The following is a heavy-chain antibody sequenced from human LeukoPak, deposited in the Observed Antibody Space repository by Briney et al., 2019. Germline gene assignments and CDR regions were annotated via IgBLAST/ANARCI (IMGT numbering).Heavy chain of an antibody. CDR3: ARERSYYMDV. V-gene: IGHV3-48*04. Sequence: GALRLSCAASGFTSSSYSMNGVRQAPGKGLEWVSYISSSSSTIYYADSVKGRFTISRDNAKNSLYLQMNSLRAEDTAVYYCARERSYYMDVWGKGTTVTVSS. D-gene: IGHD3-10*01. J-gene: IGHJ6*03. CDR2: ISSSSSTI. CDR1: GFTSSSYS.